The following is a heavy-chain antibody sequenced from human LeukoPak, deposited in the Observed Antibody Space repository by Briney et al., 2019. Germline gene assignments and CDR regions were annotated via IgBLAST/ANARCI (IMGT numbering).Heavy chain of an antibody. CDR2: IKQDGRDK. CDR3: VRGYRKLED. CDR1: GFSFSIYA. V-gene: IGHV3-7*01. D-gene: IGHD2-2*02. Sequence: GGSLRLSCAASGFSFSIYAITWVRQAPGKGLEWVAYIKQDGRDKYYVDSVKGRFTISRDNAKNSLCLQMNSLRAEDTAVYYCVRGYRKLEDWGQGTLVTVSS. J-gene: IGHJ4*02.